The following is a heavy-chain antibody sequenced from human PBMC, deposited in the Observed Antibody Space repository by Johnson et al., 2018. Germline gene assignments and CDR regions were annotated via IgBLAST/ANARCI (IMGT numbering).Heavy chain of an antibody. CDR2: ISYDGINK. CDR3: ARDERNQDAFDI. J-gene: IGHJ3*02. CDR1: GFTFSSYA. D-gene: IGHD1-14*01. Sequence: QVQLVQSGGGVVQPGRSLRLSCTASGFTFSSYAMHWVRQAPGKGLEWVAVISYDGINKYYADSVKGRFTISRDNSKNTLYLQMSSLRAEDTAVFYCARDERNQDAFDIWGQGTMVTVSS. V-gene: IGHV3-30-3*01.